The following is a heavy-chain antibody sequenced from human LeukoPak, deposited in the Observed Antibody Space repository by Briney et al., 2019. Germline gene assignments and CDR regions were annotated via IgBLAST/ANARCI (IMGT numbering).Heavy chain of an antibody. D-gene: IGHD3-22*01. J-gene: IGHJ4*02. V-gene: IGHV3-23*01. CDR1: GFTFSTYA. Sequence: PGGSLRLSCAASGFTFSTYAMSWVRQAPGKGLDWVSTISGSGGNTYYADSVKGRFTISRDSSKNTLYLQMNSLRAEDTALYYCARRGRSSGSAQYYFDYWGQGALVTVSS. CDR2: ISGSGGNT. CDR3: ARRGRSSGSAQYYFDY.